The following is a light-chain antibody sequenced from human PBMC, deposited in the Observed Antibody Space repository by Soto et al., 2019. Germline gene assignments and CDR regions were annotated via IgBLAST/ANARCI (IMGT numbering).Light chain of an antibody. CDR3: MQGTHWPYS. Sequence: DVVMTQSPLSLPVTLGQPASISCRSSQSLVYIDGNTFVNWFQRSPGQSPRRLIYKVSTRDSGVPDRFSGSGSGADFTLKISRVEAEDVGVYYCMQGTHWPYSFGQGTKLEIK. CDR2: KVS. J-gene: IGKJ2*03. CDR1: QSLVYIDGNTF. V-gene: IGKV2-30*01.